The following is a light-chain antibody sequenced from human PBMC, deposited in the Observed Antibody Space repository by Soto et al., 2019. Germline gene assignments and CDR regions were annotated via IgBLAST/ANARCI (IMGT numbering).Light chain of an antibody. J-gene: IGKJ4*02. CDR3: QQYYSIPFT. CDR1: QRVLYSSSNKNY. CDR2: WAS. V-gene: IGKV4-1*01. Sequence: DIVMTQSPDSLAVSLGERATINCKSSQRVLYSSSNKNYLTWYQQKPGQPPKLLIYWASTRESGVPDRFSGSGSGTDFTLTISSLQAEDVAVYYCQQYYSIPFTFGGGTKVEIK.